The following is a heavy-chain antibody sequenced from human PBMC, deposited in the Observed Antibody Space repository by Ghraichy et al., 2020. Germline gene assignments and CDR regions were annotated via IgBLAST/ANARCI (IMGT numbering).Heavy chain of an antibody. CDR2: ISAYNGNT. J-gene: IGHJ6*02. CDR1: GYTFTSYG. CDR3: AREMDFDYYYGMDV. Sequence: ASVKVSCKASGYTFTSYGISWVRQAPGQGLEWMGWISAYNGNTNYAQKLQGRVTMTTDTSTSTAYMELRSLRSDDTAVYYCAREMDFDYYYGMDVWGQGTTVTVSS. V-gene: IGHV1-18*01. D-gene: IGHD3/OR15-3a*01.